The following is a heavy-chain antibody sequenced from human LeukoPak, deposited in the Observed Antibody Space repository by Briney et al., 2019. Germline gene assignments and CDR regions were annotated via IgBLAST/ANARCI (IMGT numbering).Heavy chain of an antibody. V-gene: IGHV4-38-2*01. CDR1: GYSISSGYY. CDR2: IYHSGST. J-gene: IGHJ6*03. D-gene: IGHD3-3*01. CDR3: ARVTRRPYYYYYYMDV. Sequence: SETLSLTCAVSGYSISSGYYWGWIRQPPGKGLEWIGSIYHSGSTYYNPSLKSRVTISVDTSKNQFSLKLSSVTAADTAVYYCARVTRRPYYYYYYMDVWGKGTTVTVSS.